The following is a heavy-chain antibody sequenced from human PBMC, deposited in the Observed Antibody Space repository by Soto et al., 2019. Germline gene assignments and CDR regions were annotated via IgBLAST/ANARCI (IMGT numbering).Heavy chain of an antibody. J-gene: IGHJ3*02. CDR1: GYTLTSYY. D-gene: IGHD2-2*01. Sequence: ASVKVSCKASGYTLTSYYMHWVRQAPGQGLEWMGIINPSGGSTSYAQKFQGRVTMTRDTSTSTVYMELSSLRSEDTAVYYCARDFIDIVVVTAAPNDAFDIWGQGTMVTVSS. CDR2: INPSGGST. V-gene: IGHV1-46*01. CDR3: ARDFIDIVVVTAAPNDAFDI.